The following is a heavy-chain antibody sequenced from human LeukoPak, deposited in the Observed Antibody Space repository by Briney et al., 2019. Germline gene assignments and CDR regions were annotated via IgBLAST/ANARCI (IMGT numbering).Heavy chain of an antibody. D-gene: IGHD3-9*01. CDR1: GFTFSSYW. CDR3: ARGRYDILTGYYFDY. CDR2: INIDGSST. V-gene: IGHV3-74*01. J-gene: IGHJ4*02. Sequence: QSGGSLRLSCVASGFTFSSYWMHWVRQAPGKGLVWVSRINIDGSSTTYADSVKGRFTISRDNAKNSLYLQMNSLRAEDTAVYYCARGRYDILTGYYFDYWGQGTLVTVSS.